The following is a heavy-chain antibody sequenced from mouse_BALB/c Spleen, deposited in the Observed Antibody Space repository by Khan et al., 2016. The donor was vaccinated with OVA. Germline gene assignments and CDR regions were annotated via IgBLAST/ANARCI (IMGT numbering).Heavy chain of an antibody. CDR2: IWAGGSK. J-gene: IGHJ3*01. V-gene: IGHV2-9*02. D-gene: IGHD1-1*01. Sequence: QVQLKESGPGLVAPSQSLSITCTVSGFSLTTYGVHWVRQPPGKGLEWLGVIWAGGSKNYNSARMSRLSISKNNTKNLAFLKMNRLKTDDTAMYYGARAYYYGSWFAYWGQGTLVTVSA. CDR1: GFSLTTYG. CDR3: ARAYYYGSWFAY.